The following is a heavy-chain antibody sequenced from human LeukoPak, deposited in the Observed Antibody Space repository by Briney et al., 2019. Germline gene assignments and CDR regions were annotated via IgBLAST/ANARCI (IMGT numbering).Heavy chain of an antibody. J-gene: IGHJ5*02. CDR1: GFTFSSFW. CDR2: ISSSSSYI. Sequence: KTGGSLRLSCAASGFTFSSFWMNWVRQAPGKGLEWVSSISSSSSYIYYADSVKGRFTISRDNAKNSLYLQMNSLRAEDTAVYYCARDRSITIFGVVSIQVDWFDPWGQGTLVTVSS. D-gene: IGHD3-3*01. V-gene: IGHV3-21*01. CDR3: ARDRSITIFGVVSIQVDWFDP.